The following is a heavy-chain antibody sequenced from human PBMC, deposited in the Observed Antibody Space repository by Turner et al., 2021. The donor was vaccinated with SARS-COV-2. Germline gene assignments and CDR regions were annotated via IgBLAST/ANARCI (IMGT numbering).Heavy chain of an antibody. Sequence: EVQLVESGGGLIQPGGSQRLSCAASGLTVSSNYMSWVRQAPGKGLEWVSVIYSGGSTYYVDSVKGRFTISRDNSKNTLYLQMNSLRAEDTAVYYCARDLGPYGMDVWGQGTTVTVSS. CDR1: GLTVSSNY. J-gene: IGHJ6*02. CDR2: IYSGGST. V-gene: IGHV3-53*01. D-gene: IGHD3-10*01. CDR3: ARDLGPYGMDV.